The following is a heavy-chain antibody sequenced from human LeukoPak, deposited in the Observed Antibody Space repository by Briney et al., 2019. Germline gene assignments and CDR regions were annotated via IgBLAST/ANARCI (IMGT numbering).Heavy chain of an antibody. CDR3: ARNKRGLRGYYDSSGPMADAFDI. CDR1: GGSISSSSYY. CDR2: IYHSGST. J-gene: IGHJ3*02. V-gene: IGHV4-61*05. Sequence: SETLSLTCTVSGGSISSSSYYWGWIRQPPGKGLEWIGYIYHSGSTNYNPSLKSRVTISVDTSKNQFSLKLSSVTAADTAVYYCARNKRGLRGYYDSSGPMADAFDIWGQGTMVTVSS. D-gene: IGHD3-22*01.